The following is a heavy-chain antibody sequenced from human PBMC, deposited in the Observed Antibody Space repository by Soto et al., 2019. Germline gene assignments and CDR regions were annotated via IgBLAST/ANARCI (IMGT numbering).Heavy chain of an antibody. V-gene: IGHV1-69*02. Sequence: EASVKVSCKASGGTFSRYTINWVQQAPGQGLEWMGRIIPIAAIANYTQKFQGRVTITVDKSSTTAYMELSSLRSDDTAVYYCARGSTIVRGAPSWFDPWGQGTLVTVS. J-gene: IGHJ5*02. D-gene: IGHD3-10*01. CDR2: IIPIAAIA. CDR3: ARGSTIVRGAPSWFDP. CDR1: GGTFSRYT.